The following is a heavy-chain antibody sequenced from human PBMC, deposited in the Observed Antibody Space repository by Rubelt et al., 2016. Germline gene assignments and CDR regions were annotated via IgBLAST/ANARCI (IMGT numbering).Heavy chain of an antibody. D-gene: IGHD3-10*01. CDR1: GFTVSSNY. J-gene: IGHJ4*02. V-gene: IGHV3-66*01. CDR2: IYNSGNT. Sequence: VQLVESGGGLVQPGGSLRLSCAASGFTVSSNYMSWVRQAPGKGLEWVSIIYNSGNTYYADSVKGRFTISRDNSKNRLYRQMNSLRAEDTAVYYCANRPGDPYYFDYWGPGTVVTVSS. CDR3: ANRPGDPYYFDY.